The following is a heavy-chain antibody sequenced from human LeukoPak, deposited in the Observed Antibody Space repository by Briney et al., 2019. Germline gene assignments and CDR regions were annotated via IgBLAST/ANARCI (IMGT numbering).Heavy chain of an antibody. Sequence: GGSLRLSCAASGFTFSSYWMSWVRQAPGKGLEWVANIKQDGSEKYYVGSVKGRFTISRDNAKNSLYLQMNSLRAEDTAVYYCARTLTGDPSGFDYWGQGTLVTVSS. CDR3: ARTLTGDPSGFDY. V-gene: IGHV3-7*01. CDR1: GFTFSSYW. CDR2: IKQDGSEK. J-gene: IGHJ4*02. D-gene: IGHD7-27*01.